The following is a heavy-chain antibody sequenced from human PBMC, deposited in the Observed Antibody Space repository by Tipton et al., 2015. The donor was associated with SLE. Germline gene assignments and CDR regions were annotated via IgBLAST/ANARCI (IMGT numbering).Heavy chain of an antibody. Sequence: LRLSCAVYGGSFSGYYWSWIRQPPGKGLEWIGDINHSGSTNYNPSLKSRVTISVDTSKNQFSLKLSSVTAADTAVYYCARDEGRSRAAFDIWGQGTMVTVSS. J-gene: IGHJ3*02. CDR3: ARDEGRSRAAFDI. V-gene: IGHV4-34*01. CDR2: INHSGST. CDR1: GGSFSGYY. D-gene: IGHD1-26*01.